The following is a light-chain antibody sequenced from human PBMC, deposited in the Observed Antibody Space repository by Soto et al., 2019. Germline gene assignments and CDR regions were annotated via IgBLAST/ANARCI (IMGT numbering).Light chain of an antibody. V-gene: IGKV3-20*01. CDR3: QQYDSSSRT. CDR1: QSVSSSY. J-gene: IGKJ1*01. Sequence: EIVLTQSPGTLSLSPGERATLSCRASQSVSSSYLAWYQQKPGPATRLLIYGATSRATGIPDWFSGGGSETFITPIISRQYQEVVAHYCWQQYDSSSRTFGQGTKVEIK. CDR2: GAT.